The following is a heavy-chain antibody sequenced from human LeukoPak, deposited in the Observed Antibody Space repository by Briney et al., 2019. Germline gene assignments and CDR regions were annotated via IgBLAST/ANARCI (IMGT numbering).Heavy chain of an antibody. CDR3: ARVGRGGRVSSSWSIDY. V-gene: IGHV4-59*01. J-gene: IGHJ4*02. CDR2: IYYSGST. CDR1: GGSISSYY. D-gene: IGHD6-13*01. Sequence: PSETLSLTCTVAGGSISSYYWSWIRQPPGKGLEGIGEIYYSGSTNYNPSLKSRVTISVDTSKNQFSLKLSSVTAADTAVYYCARVGRGGRVSSSWSIDYWGQGTLVTVSS.